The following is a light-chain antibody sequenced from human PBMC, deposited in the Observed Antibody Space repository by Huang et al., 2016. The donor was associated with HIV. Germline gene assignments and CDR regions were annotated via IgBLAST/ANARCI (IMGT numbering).Light chain of an antibody. CDR3: QQYDDWPLT. CDR2: GAS. J-gene: IGKJ4*01. Sequence: EIEMTQSPASLSVSPGETATLSCRASQSVRSILAWYQQKPGQAPRLLIYGASTRATGIPARCSGSGSGTEFTLTINSLKSEDFAVYYCQQYDDWPLTFGGGTKVEMK. V-gene: IGKV3-15*01. CDR1: QSVRSI.